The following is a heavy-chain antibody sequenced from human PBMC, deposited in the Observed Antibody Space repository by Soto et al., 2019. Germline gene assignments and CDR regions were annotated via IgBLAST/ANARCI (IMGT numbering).Heavy chain of an antibody. D-gene: IGHD3-10*01. CDR1: GGSISRSSYF. V-gene: IGHV4-39*01. CDR3: ATLWFGERDY. Sequence: SETLSLTCTVSGGSISRSSYFWGWIRQPPGKGLEWIGSIYYSWNTYYNASLRSRVTISVDTSKNQFSLKLRSVTAADTAVYYCATLWFGERDYWGQGTLVTVSS. CDR2: IYYSWNT. J-gene: IGHJ4*02.